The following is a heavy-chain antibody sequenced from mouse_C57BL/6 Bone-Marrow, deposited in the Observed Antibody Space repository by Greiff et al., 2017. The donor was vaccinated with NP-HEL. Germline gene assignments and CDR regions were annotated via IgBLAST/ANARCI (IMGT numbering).Heavy chain of an antibody. Sequence: EVKLMESGGDLVKPGGSLKLSCAASGFTFSSYGMSWVRQTPDKRLEWVATISSGGSYTYYPDSVKGRFTISRDNAKNTLYLQMSSLKSEDTAMYYCARRFYYYGSSWLAYWGQGTLVTVSA. D-gene: IGHD1-1*01. CDR2: ISSGGSYT. CDR1: GFTFSSYG. CDR3: ARRFYYYGSSWLAY. J-gene: IGHJ3*01. V-gene: IGHV5-6*02.